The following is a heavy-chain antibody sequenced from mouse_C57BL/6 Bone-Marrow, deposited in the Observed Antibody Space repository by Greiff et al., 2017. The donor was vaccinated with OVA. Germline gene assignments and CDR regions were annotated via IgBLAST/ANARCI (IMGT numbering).Heavy chain of an antibody. D-gene: IGHD1-1*01. CDR1: GYTFTDYY. J-gene: IGHJ3*01. Sequence: EVQLQQSGPVLVKPGASVKMSCKASGYTFTDYYMNWVKQSHGKSLEWIGVINPYNGGTSYNQKFKGKATLTVDKSSSTAYMELNSLTSEDSAVYYCAPITTVVEPFAYWGQGTLVTVSA. V-gene: IGHV1-19*01. CDR3: APITTVVEPFAY. CDR2: INPYNGGT.